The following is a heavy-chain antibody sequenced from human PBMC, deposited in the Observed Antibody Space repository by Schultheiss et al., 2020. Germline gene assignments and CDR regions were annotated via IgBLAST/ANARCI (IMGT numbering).Heavy chain of an antibody. D-gene: IGHD6-13*01. CDR3: SRDSSSWYYADY. CDR2: IRSKAYGGTT. J-gene: IGHJ4*02. Sequence: GGYLRLSCAASGFTFSDYYMSWFRQAPGKGLEWVGFIRSKAYGGTTEYAASVKGRFTISRDDSKSIAYLQMNSLKTEDTAVYYCSRDSSSWYYADYWGQGTLVNVSS. V-gene: IGHV3-49*03. CDR1: GFTFSDYY.